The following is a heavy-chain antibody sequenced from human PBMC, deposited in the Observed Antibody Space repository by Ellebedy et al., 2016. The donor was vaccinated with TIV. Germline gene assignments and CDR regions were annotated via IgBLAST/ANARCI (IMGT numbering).Heavy chain of an antibody. V-gene: IGHV4-30-4*01. CDR2: IYYSGST. Sequence: SETLSLTXTVSGGSISSGDYYWSWIRQPPGKGLEWIGYIYYSGSTYYNPSLKSRVTISVDTSKNQFSLKLSSVTAADTAVYYCARVFDTAMPTGGAFDIWGQGTMVTVSS. CDR1: GGSISSGDYY. J-gene: IGHJ3*02. CDR3: ARVFDTAMPTGGAFDI. D-gene: IGHD5-18*01.